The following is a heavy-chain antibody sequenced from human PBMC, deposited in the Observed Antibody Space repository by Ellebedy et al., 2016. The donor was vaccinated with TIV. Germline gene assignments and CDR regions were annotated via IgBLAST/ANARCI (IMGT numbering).Heavy chain of an antibody. Sequence: ASVKVSXXASGLDFPTSYMHWVRQAPGQGLEGMGWIRPNSGDTNYAQNFQGRVTMTSDTSISTTYMELSGLQSDDTAVYYCATSLWFGELFPLGGYWGQGTLVTVSS. CDR2: IRPNSGDT. CDR3: ATSLWFGELFPLGGY. CDR1: GLDFPTSY. D-gene: IGHD3-10*01. J-gene: IGHJ4*02. V-gene: IGHV1-2*02.